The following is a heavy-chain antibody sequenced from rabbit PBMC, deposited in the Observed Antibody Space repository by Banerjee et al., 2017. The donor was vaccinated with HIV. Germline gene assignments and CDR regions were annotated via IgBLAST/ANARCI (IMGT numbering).Heavy chain of an antibody. J-gene: IGHJ4*01. CDR2: IDPIFSTT. CDR3: VRDYRFYFNL. Sequence: HLKESGGGLVKPEGSLKLSCTASGFSFSNKAGMYWVRQAPGKGLEWIGYIDPIFSTTHYANWVNGRFTISSHNAQNTLYLQLNSLTAADTATYFCVRDYRFYFNLWGPGTLVTVS. V-gene: IGHV1S7*01. D-gene: IGHD7-1*01. CDR1: GFSFSNKA.